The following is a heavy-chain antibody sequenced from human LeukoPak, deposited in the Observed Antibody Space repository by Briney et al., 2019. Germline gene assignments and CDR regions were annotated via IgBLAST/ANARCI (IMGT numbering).Heavy chain of an antibody. D-gene: IGHD2-21*01. Sequence: PSETLSLTCGVSGVSINDNSWSWVRQSPGKGLEWIGEISHTEGTRYNPSLESRVTMSVGTSENQLSLKLIFLTAADTAVYYCARIRCGHSRSVCYNHWGLGTLVTVSS. J-gene: IGHJ4*02. CDR1: GVSINDNS. CDR3: ARIRCGHSRSVCYNH. V-gene: IGHV4-34*01. CDR2: ISHTEGT.